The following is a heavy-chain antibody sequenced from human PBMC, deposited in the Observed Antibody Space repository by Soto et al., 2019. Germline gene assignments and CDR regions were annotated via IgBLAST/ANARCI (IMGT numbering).Heavy chain of an antibody. CDR2: ISSTSNTI. CDR1: GFTFSSYS. V-gene: IGHV3-48*01. J-gene: IGHJ4*02. CDR3: ARDRGCSGGICYRALGY. Sequence: EVQLVESGGGLVQPGGSLRLSCAASGFTFSSYSMSWVRQAPGKGLEWVSYISSTSNTICYADSVKGRFTIARDNAKNSLYLHMNSLSAEDTAVYYCARDRGCSGGICYRALGYWGQGTLVTVSS. D-gene: IGHD2-15*01.